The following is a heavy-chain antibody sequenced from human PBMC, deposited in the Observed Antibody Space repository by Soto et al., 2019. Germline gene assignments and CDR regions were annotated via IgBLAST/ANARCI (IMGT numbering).Heavy chain of an antibody. D-gene: IGHD3-9*01. CDR2: ISAYNGNT. V-gene: IGHV1-18*01. Sequence: QVQLVQSGAEVKKPGASVKVSCKASGYTFTSYGISWVRQAPGQGLEWMGWISAYNGNTNYAQKLQGRVTMTTDTXXSXAXXELRSLRSDETAVYYWARDRITIFLSFSLYYGMDVWGQGTTVTVSS. CDR1: GYTFTSYG. J-gene: IGHJ6*02. CDR3: ARDRITIFLSFSLYYGMDV.